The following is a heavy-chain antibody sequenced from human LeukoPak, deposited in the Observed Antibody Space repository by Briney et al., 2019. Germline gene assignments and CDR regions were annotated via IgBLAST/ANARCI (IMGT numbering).Heavy chain of an antibody. D-gene: IGHD4-17*01. V-gene: IGHV3-15*01. CDR1: GFTPRNAW. CDR2: IKSKVDGGTT. CDR3: TTTRHGDNDFVDF. J-gene: IGHJ4*02. Sequence: GGSPRLSCAPPGFTPRNAWTTWGRHAPQKGLWWVALIKSKVDGGTTHFAAAVKGRFTISRDDSQNSVLLQMSSLKNEATAVYYWTTTRHGDNDFVDFWGQGALVTVSS.